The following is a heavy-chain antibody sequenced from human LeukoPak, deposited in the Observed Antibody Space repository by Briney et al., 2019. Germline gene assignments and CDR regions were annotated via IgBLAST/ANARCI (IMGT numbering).Heavy chain of an antibody. CDR2: ISSGSSTI. CDR3: AKSSSGIYLRWFDP. D-gene: IGHD3-10*01. Sequence: GGSLRLSCAASGFTFSSYEMNWVRQAPGKGLEWVSYISSGSSTIYYADSVKGRFTISRDNSKNTVYLQMSSLRAEDTALYYCAKSSSGIYLRWFDPWGQGTLATVSS. V-gene: IGHV3-48*03. CDR1: GFTFSSYE. J-gene: IGHJ5*02.